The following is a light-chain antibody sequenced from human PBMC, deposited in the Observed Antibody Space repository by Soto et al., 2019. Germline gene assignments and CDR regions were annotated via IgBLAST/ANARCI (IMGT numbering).Light chain of an antibody. CDR2: GAS. CDR3: HQYNNRPPYT. V-gene: IGKV3-15*01. J-gene: IGKJ2*01. Sequence: ETVLMQSPATLSVSPGERVTLSCRASQSVSTNLAWYQQRPGQAPRLLIYGASTRATGIPARFSGSGSGTEFTLTISSLQSEDFAVYYCHQYNNRPPYTFGQGTQL. CDR1: QSVSTN.